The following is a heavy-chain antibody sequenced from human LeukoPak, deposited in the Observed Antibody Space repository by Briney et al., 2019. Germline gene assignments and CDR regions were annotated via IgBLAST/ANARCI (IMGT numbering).Heavy chain of an antibody. Sequence: GGSLRLSCTASGFTFSSYWMSWVRQAPGKGLEWVTAISDSGGRTYYADSVKGRFTISRDNSKNTLYLQMNSLRAEDTAVYHCAKAFSSSWYYFDYWGQGTLVAVSS. V-gene: IGHV3-23*01. CDR3: AKAFSSSWYYFDY. CDR2: ISDSGGRT. J-gene: IGHJ4*02. D-gene: IGHD6-13*01. CDR1: GFTFSSYW.